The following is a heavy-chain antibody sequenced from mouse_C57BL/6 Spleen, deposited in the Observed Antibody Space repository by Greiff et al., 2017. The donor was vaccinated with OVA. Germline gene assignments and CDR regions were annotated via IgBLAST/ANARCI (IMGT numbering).Heavy chain of an antibody. V-gene: IGHV14-2*01. CDR1: GFTIKDYY. Sequence: VQLQQSGAELVKPGASVKLSCTASGFTIKDYYMPWVKQRTEQGLEWIGGIDPEDGKTKYAPKFQGKATITADTSSNTAYLQLSSLTSEDTAVYYYARPPNCYGSSYWYFDVWGTGTTVTVSS. CDR2: IDPEDGKT. D-gene: IGHD1-1*01. CDR3: ARPPNCYGSSYWYFDV. J-gene: IGHJ1*03.